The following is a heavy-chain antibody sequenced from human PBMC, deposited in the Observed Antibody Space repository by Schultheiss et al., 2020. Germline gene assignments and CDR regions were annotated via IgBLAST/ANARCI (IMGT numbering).Heavy chain of an antibody. Sequence: SETLSLTCTVSGGSISSSSYYWGWIRQPPGKGLEWIGSIYYSGSTNYNPSLKSRVTISVDTSKNQFSLRLSSVTAADTAVYYCASLDSSWYTLDYWGQGTLVNVSS. D-gene: IGHD6-13*01. CDR1: GGSISSSSYY. CDR3: ASLDSSWYTLDY. V-gene: IGHV4-39*07. CDR2: IYYSGST. J-gene: IGHJ4*02.